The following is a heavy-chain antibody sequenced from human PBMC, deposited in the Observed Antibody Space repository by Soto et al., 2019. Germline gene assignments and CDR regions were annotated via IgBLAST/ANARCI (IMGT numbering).Heavy chain of an antibody. D-gene: IGHD2-21*02. CDR2: IKSKTDGGTT. CDR1: GFTFSNAW. Sequence: PGGSLRLSCAASGFTFSNAWMSWVRQAPGKGLEWVGRIKSKTDGGTTDYAAPVKGRFTISRDDSKNTLYLQMNSLKTEDTAVYYCTTDGKVTNTGYYYYYGMDVWGQGTTVTVSS. CDR3: TTDGKVTNTGYYYYYGMDV. J-gene: IGHJ6*02. V-gene: IGHV3-15*01.